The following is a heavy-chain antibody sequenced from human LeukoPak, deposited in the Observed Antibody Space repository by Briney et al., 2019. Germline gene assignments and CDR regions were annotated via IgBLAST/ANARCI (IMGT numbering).Heavy chain of an antibody. CDR1: GGSIIDYY. V-gene: IGHV4-4*09. CDR2: IYTSGST. D-gene: IGHD2-2*01. J-gene: IGHJ4*02. Sequence: SETLSLTCTLSGGSIIDYYWSWIRQPPGKGLEWIGNIYTSGSTNYNPSLKSRVTISVDTSKIQFSLKLSAVTAADTAVYYCARGFVVVDYWGQGTLVTVSS. CDR3: ARGFVVVDY.